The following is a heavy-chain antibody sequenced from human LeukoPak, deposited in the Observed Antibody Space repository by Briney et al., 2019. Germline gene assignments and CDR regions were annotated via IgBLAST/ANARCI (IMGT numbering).Heavy chain of an antibody. V-gene: IGHV1-69*13. J-gene: IGHJ4*02. Sequence: GASVKVSCKASGGTFSSYAISWVRQAPGQGLEWMGEIIPIFGTTNYAQKFQGRLTITADESTSTAYMELSSQRSEDTAVYYCARGYFGSGSYLHYFDYWGQGTLVTVSS. CDR1: GGTFSSYA. CDR2: IIPIFGTT. D-gene: IGHD3-10*01. CDR3: ARGYFGSGSYLHYFDY.